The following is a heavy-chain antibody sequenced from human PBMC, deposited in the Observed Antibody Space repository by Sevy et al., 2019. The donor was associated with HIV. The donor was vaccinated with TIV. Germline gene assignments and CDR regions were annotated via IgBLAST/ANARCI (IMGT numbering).Heavy chain of an antibody. CDR2: IKTKSEGETR. CDR1: GFTFSKAW. J-gene: IGHJ4*02. V-gene: IGHV3-15*01. Sequence: GGSLRLSCEASGFTFSKAWMTWVRQVPGKGLEWVGRIKTKSEGETREYAAPVRDRFTISRDDSKNTVYLEMNSLKTEDTAAYYCSTVADWGQGILVTVSS. CDR3: STVAD.